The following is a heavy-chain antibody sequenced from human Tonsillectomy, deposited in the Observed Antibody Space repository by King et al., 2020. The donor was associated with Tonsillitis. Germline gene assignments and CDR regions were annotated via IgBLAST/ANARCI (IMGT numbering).Heavy chain of an antibody. CDR3: AKHPRDWLSNFDY. Sequence: VQLVESGGGLVQPGGSLRLSCAASGLTLSSNAMTWVRQAPGKGLEWVSSISANGGSTYYADSVKGRFTISRDNSKNTLYLQMNSLRAEDTAIYFCAKHPRDWLSNFDYWGQGTLVTVSS. J-gene: IGHJ4*02. CDR2: ISANGGST. D-gene: IGHD3-9*01. V-gene: IGHV3-23*04. CDR1: GLTLSSNA.